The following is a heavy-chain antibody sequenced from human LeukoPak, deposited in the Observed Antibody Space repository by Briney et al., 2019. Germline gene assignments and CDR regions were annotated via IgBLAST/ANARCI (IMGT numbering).Heavy chain of an antibody. CDR1: GGSISSYY. Sequence: SETLSLTCTVSGGSISSYYWTWIRQPPGKGLEWIGYIFYSGGSNYNPSLKSRVTISVDTSKNHFSVKLSSVTAADTAVYYCARLGSTFDIWGQGTMVTVSS. CDR3: ARLGSTFDI. D-gene: IGHD2-2*01. V-gene: IGHV4-59*08. J-gene: IGHJ3*02. CDR2: IFYSGGS.